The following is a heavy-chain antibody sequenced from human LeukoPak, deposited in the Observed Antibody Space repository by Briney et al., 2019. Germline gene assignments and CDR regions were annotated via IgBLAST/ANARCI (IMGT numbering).Heavy chain of an antibody. J-gene: IGHJ4*02. CDR1: GGSISSDTCY. CDR2: IYTSGST. CDR3: ARERGAYDILTGYYPAPLDS. D-gene: IGHD3-9*01. V-gene: IGHV4-61*02. Sequence: SQTLSLTRTISGGSISSDTCYWSWIRQPAGKGLEWIGRIYTSGSTNYNPSLKSRVTISLDTSKKQLSQKLSSVTAADTAVYYCARERGAYDILTGYYPAPLDSWGQGTLVTVSS.